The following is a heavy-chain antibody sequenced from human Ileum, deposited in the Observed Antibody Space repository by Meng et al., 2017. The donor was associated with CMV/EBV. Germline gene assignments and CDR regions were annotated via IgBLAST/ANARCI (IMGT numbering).Heavy chain of an antibody. CDR3: ARDTGITIFGVVDY. CDR1: GFTFSSYS. D-gene: IGHD3-3*01. J-gene: IGHJ4*02. Sequence: GGSLRLSCAASGFTFSSYSMNWVRQAPGKGLEWVSSISSSSSYIYYADSVKGRFTISRDNAKNSLYLQMNSLRAEDTAVYYCARDTGITIFGVVDYWGQGTLVTVSS. V-gene: IGHV3-21*01. CDR2: ISSSSSYI.